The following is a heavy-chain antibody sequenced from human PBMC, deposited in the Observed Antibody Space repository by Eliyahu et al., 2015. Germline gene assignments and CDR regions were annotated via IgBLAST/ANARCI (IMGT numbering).Heavy chain of an antibody. J-gene: IGHJ4*02. Sequence: QVQLVESGGGVVQPGRSLRLSCSASGFTFSSYGMHWVRQAPGKGLEWVAVISYDGSNKYYADSVKGRFTISRDNSKNTLYLQMNSLRAEDTAVYYCAKDFYSGYDWGGPIDYWGQGTLVTVSS. V-gene: IGHV3-30*18. CDR3: AKDFYSGYDWGGPIDY. D-gene: IGHD5-12*01. CDR2: ISYDGSNK. CDR1: GFTFSSYG.